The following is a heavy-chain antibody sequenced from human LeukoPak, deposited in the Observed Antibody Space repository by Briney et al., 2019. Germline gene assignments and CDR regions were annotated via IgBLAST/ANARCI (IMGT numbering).Heavy chain of an antibody. CDR3: ATAFPTNIVVVPAAPYYFDY. CDR1: GYTLTELS. Sequence: ASVSVSCTVSGYTLTELSMHWVRQAPGKGVEGMGGFDPEDAETIYAQKFQGRVTMTEDTSTDTAYIELSSLRSEDTAVYYCATAFPTNIVVVPAAPYYFDYWGQGTLVTVSS. V-gene: IGHV1-24*01. J-gene: IGHJ4*02. D-gene: IGHD2-2*01. CDR2: FDPEDAET.